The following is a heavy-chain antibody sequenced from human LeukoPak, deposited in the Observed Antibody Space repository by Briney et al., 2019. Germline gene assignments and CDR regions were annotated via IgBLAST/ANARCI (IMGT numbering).Heavy chain of an antibody. CDR1: GFTFSSYG. J-gene: IGHJ3*02. D-gene: IGHD2-2*01. CDR2: IRYDGSNK. Sequence: GGSLRLSCAASGFTFSSYGMHWVRQAPGKGLEWVAFIRYDGSNKYYADSVKGRFTISRDNSKNTLYLQMNSLRAEDTAVYYCAKDICSSTSCYLGAFDIWGQGTMVTVSS. CDR3: AKDICSSTSCYLGAFDI. V-gene: IGHV3-30*02.